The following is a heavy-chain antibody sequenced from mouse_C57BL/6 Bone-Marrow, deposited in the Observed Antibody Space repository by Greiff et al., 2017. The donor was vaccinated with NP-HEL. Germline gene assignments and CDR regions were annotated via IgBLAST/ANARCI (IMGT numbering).Heavy chain of an antibody. CDR2: IDPANGNT. D-gene: IGHD1-1*01. V-gene: IGHV14-3*01. CDR3: ARVLTTVVATDWYFDV. Sequence: EVKLVESVAELVRPGASVKLSCTASGFNIKNTYMHWVKQRPEQGLEWIGRIDPANGNTKYAPKFQGKATITADTSSNTAYLQLSSLTSEDTAIYYCARVLTTVVATDWYFDVWGTGTTVTVSS. J-gene: IGHJ1*03. CDR1: GFNIKNTY.